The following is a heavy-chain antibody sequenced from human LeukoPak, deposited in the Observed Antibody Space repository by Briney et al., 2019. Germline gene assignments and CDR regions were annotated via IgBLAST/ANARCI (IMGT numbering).Heavy chain of an antibody. D-gene: IGHD3-22*01. V-gene: IGHV2-5*08. CDR1: GGSIRSYYW. J-gene: IGHJ3*01. Sequence: TLSLTCTVSGGSIRSYYWSWIRQPPGKGLEWLALIYWDDDRFYSPSLRTRLTITKDTSRNQVVLTMTNMDPVDTATYYCAHIPWLQGAFDLWGQGTMVTVSS. CDR3: AHIPWLQGAFDL. CDR2: IYWDDDR.